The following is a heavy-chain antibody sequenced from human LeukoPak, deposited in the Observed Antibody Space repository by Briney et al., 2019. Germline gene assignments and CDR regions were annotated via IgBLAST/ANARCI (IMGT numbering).Heavy chain of an antibody. CDR1: GFTFSTYT. D-gene: IGHD2-15*01. CDR2: ISSSGSYI. CDR3: ARHCSGGSCYSD. Sequence: GGSLRLSCAASGFTFSTYTMNWVRQAPGKGLEWVSSISSSGSYIYYADSVKGRFTISRDNAKNSLYLLVNSLRAEDAAVYYCARHCSGGSCYSDWGQGTLVTVSS. V-gene: IGHV3-21*01. J-gene: IGHJ4*02.